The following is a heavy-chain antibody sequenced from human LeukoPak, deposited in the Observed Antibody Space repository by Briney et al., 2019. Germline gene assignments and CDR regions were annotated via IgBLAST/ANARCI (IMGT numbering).Heavy chain of an antibody. V-gene: IGHV1-2*02. CDR2: INPNSGGT. CDR3: ARFEGISLSTDTTFDY. Sequence: GASVKLSCKASGYTFTGYYMHWVRQAPGQGLEWMGWINPNSGGTNYAQKFQGRVTMTRDTSISTAYMELSRLRSDDTAVCYCARFEGISLSTDTTFDYWGQGTLVTVSS. J-gene: IGHJ4*02. D-gene: IGHD5/OR15-5a*01. CDR1: GYTFTGYY.